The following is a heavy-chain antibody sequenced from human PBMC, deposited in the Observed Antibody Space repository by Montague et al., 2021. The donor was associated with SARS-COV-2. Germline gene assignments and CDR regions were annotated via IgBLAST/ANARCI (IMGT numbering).Heavy chain of an antibody. Sequence: SETLSLTCAVYSGSFSGYYWSWIRQPPGKGLEWIGEINHSGSTNYNPSLKSRVTISVDTSKNQFSLKLSSVTAADTAVYYRTREGYQVLWSDYYYYGMDVWGQGTTVTVSS. J-gene: IGHJ6*02. CDR1: SGSFSGYY. D-gene: IGHD2-2*01. CDR2: INHSGST. V-gene: IGHV4-34*01. CDR3: TREGYQVLWSDYYYYGMDV.